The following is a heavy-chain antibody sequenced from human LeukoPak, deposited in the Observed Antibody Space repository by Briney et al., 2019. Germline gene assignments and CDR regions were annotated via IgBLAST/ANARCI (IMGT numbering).Heavy chain of an antibody. J-gene: IGHJ4*02. CDR1: GFTFSSYA. Sequence: GGSLRLSCAASGFTFSSYAMSWVRQAPGKGLEWVSAISGTGGITDYADSVKGRFTISRDNSKNTLYLQMNSLRAEDTAVYYCAKVGSLYYDSSGYCDYWGQGTLVTVSS. V-gene: IGHV3-23*01. CDR3: AKVGSLYYDSSGYCDY. D-gene: IGHD3-22*01. CDR2: ISGTGGIT.